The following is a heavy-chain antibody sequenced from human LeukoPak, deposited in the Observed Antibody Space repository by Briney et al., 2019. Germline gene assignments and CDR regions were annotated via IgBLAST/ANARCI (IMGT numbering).Heavy chain of an antibody. CDR2: RYYSGST. CDR1: SYSISSGAYY. D-gene: IGHD6-19*01. Sequence: SETLSLTCTVSSYSISSGAYYWSCLRQHPGKGLEFIAYRYYSGSTYFNPSVNSRVAMSADTSKNQFSLKLSSVSAADTAVYYCARVSEVAGNWASDYWGQGTLVTVSS. V-gene: IGHV4-31*03. CDR3: ARVSEVAGNWASDY. J-gene: IGHJ4*02.